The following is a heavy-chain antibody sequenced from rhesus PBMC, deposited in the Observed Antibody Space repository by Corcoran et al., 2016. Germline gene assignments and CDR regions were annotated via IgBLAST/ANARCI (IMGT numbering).Heavy chain of an antibody. CDR2: INGNSGST. Sequence: QVQLQESGPGLVKTSETLSLTCAVSGASISTYLWNWIRQPPGKGLEWIGEINGNSGSTKYNPSLKSRVTISKDASKNQFSLNLSSVTAADTAVYYCPRRYSYSYYNYFHYWGQGVLVTVSS. J-gene: IGHJ4*01. V-gene: IGHV4-80*01. CDR1: GASISTYL. CDR3: PRRYSYSYYNYFHY. D-gene: IGHD5-12*01.